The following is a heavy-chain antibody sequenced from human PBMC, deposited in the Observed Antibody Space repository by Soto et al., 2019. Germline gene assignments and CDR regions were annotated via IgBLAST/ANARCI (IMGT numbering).Heavy chain of an antibody. CDR2: INTDGSTT. V-gene: IGHV3-74*01. D-gene: IGHD2-15*01. Sequence: EVQLVESGGGLVQPGGSLRLSYAASGFTFSTYWMHWVRQAPGKGLEWVSRINTDGSTTNHADSVKGRFTISRGNAKNTLYLQMNSLRAEDTAVYYCTRDSGGRDAYWGQGTLVTVSS. CDR3: TRDSGGRDAY. CDR1: GFTFSTYW. J-gene: IGHJ4*02.